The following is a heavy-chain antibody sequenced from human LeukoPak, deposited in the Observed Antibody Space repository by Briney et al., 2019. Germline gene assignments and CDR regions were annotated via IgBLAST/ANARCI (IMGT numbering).Heavy chain of an antibody. CDR3: ARGSGYVLYY. J-gene: IGHJ4*02. V-gene: IGHV3-48*03. CDR1: GFSFSAFE. Sequence: GGSLRLSCAASGFSFSAFEMNWVRQAPGKGLEWISHISTGGRTIYYADSVKGRFTISRDNAKNSLYLQMNSLRGEDTGVYYCARGSGYVLYYWTQGTLVTVSS. CDR2: ISTGGRTI. D-gene: IGHD2-15*01.